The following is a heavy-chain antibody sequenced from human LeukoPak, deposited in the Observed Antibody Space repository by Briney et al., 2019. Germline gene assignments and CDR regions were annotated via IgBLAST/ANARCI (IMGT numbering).Heavy chain of an antibody. J-gene: IGHJ6*02. D-gene: IGHD2-15*01. CDR1: GYTSTGYY. CDR2: INPNSGGT. Sequence: ASVKVSCKASGYTSTGYYMHWVRQAPGQGLEWMGWINPNSGGTNYAQKFQGRVTMTRDTSISTAYMELSRLRSDDTAVYYCARDIVVVARDYYYGMDVWGQGTTVTVSS. CDR3: ARDIVVVARDYYYGMDV. V-gene: IGHV1-2*02.